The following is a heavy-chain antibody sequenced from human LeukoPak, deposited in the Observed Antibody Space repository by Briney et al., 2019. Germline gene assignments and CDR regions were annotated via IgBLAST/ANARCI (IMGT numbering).Heavy chain of an antibody. Sequence: PSQTLSLTCTVSGGSISSGDYYWSWIRQPPGKGLEWIGYIYYSGSTYYNPSLKSRVTISVDASKNQFSPKLSSVTAADTAVYYCARADSSGYSYFDYWGQGTLVTFSS. CDR3: ARADSSGYSYFDY. V-gene: IGHV4-30-4*01. J-gene: IGHJ4*02. CDR1: GGSISSGDYY. D-gene: IGHD3-22*01. CDR2: IYYSGST.